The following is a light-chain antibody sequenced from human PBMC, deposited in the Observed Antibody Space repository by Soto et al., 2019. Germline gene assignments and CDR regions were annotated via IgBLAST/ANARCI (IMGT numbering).Light chain of an antibody. J-gene: IGKJ1*01. V-gene: IGKV1-5*03. CDR2: KAS. CDR1: QSISSW. CDR3: QHYNSYSEA. Sequence: DIQLTQSATLSASMGDRVTINCWASQSISSWLAWYQQKPGKAPKLLIYKASTLKSGVTSRFSGSGSGTEFTLTISSLQPDDFATYYCQHYNSYSEAVGQGTQVDIK.